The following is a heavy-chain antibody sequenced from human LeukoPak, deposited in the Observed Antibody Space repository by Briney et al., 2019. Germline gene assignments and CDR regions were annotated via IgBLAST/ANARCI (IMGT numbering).Heavy chain of an antibody. Sequence: GALRLSCAASGFTFSSYAMHWVRQAPGKGLEWVAVISYDGSNKYYADSVKGRFTISRDNSKNTLYLQMNSLRAEDTAVYYCASLNFGSGWYDWYYFDYWGQGTLVTVSS. V-gene: IGHV3-30*04. CDR2: ISYDGSNK. CDR1: GFTFSSYA. CDR3: ASLNFGSGWYDWYYFDY. J-gene: IGHJ4*02. D-gene: IGHD6-19*01.